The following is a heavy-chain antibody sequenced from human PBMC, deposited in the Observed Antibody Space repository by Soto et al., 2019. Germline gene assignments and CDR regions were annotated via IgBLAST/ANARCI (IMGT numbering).Heavy chain of an antibody. CDR3: ARDPKSGNQKLYFDY. CDR1: GFSFRSYS. CDR2: VSGSGNTQ. Sequence: GGSLRLSCVASGFSFRSYSMNWVRQAPGKGPEWVAYVSGSGNTQYYADSVKGRFTNSRDNAKQSLKLQLNSLRDEDTAVYYCARDPKSGNQKLYFDYWGQGALVTVSS. V-gene: IGHV3-48*02. D-gene: IGHD1-26*01. J-gene: IGHJ4*02.